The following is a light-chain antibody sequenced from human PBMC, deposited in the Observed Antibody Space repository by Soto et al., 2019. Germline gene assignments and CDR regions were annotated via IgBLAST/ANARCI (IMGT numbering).Light chain of an antibody. J-gene: IGLJ3*02. Sequence: QAVVTQEPSLTVSPGGTVTLTCGSSTGAVTSGHYPYWFQQKPGQAPRTLIYDTNNKHSWTPARFSGSLLGGKAALTLSGAQPEDEAEYYCLLSYSGAGRVFGGGTKVTVL. CDR1: TGAVTSGHY. CDR2: DTN. V-gene: IGLV7-46*01. CDR3: LLSYSGAGRV.